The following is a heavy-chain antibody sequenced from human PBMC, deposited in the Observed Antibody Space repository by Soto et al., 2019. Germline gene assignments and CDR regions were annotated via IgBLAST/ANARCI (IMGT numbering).Heavy chain of an antibody. CDR2: ISRSGDIM. D-gene: IGHD2-21*01. Sequence: GGSMRLSCGAAAFSLNGYEMHWVRQDPGSGLEWLSYISRSGDIMCYVDSARGRFAISRDNAKNSLYMQMNCRTVEDTAVYYGAGAAYRPLRYAACFYGMDGWGQGTTVTVSS. V-gene: IGHV3-48*03. CDR1: AFSLNGYE. J-gene: IGHJ6*02. CDR3: AGAAYRPLRYAACFYGMDG.